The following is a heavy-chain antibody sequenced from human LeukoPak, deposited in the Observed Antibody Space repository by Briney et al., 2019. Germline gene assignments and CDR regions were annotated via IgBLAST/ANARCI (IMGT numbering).Heavy chain of an antibody. CDR2: IRNKPNGETT. J-gene: IGHJ4*02. Sequence: GGSLRLSCTTSGFTFGDYAMSWVRQAPGKGLEWLGFIRNKPNGETTEYAASVEGRFTLSRDDSKGIAYLQMNSLETEDTGLYYCARHQVVGRTYFDYWGQGTLVTVSS. V-gene: IGHV3-49*04. CDR1: GFTFGDYA. CDR3: ARHQVVGRTYFDY.